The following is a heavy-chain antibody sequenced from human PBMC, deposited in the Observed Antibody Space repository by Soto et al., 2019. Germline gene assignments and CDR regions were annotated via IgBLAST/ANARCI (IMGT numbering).Heavy chain of an antibody. V-gene: IGHV4-34*01. CDR2: INHSGST. Sequence: QVQLQQWGAGLLKPSETLSLTCAVYGGSFSGYYWSWIRQPPGKGLEWIGEINHSGSTNYNPSLKSRVTISVDTAKNQFSLKLSSVTAADTAVYYCARASLTRKDFQHWGQGTLVTVSS. D-gene: IGHD2-2*01. CDR1: GGSFSGYY. CDR3: ARASLTRKDFQH. J-gene: IGHJ1*01.